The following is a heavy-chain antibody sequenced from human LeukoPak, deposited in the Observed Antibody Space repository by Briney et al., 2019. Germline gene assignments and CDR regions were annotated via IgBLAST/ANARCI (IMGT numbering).Heavy chain of an antibody. Sequence: ASVKVSCKASGYTFTSYGISWVRQAPGQGLEWMGWISAYNGNTNYAQKLQGRVTMTTDTSTSTAYMELRSLRSDDTAVYYRARDRGPAKFMGYDSSGYYFGDDFDYWGQGTQVTVSS. V-gene: IGHV1-18*01. CDR2: ISAYNGNT. CDR1: GYTFTSYG. CDR3: ARDRGPAKFMGYDSSGYYFGDDFDY. J-gene: IGHJ4*02. D-gene: IGHD3-22*01.